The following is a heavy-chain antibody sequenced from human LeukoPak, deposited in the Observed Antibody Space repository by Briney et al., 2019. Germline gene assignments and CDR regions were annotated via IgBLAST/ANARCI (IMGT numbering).Heavy chain of an antibody. D-gene: IGHD1-26*01. CDR2: ISGGGDTT. CDR1: GFSFSSYT. V-gene: IGHV3-23*01. CDR3: ARSFYGHDPYYCYMDV. J-gene: IGHJ6*03. Sequence: GGSLRLSCSASGFSFSSYTMTWVRQAPGKGPEWVSIISGGGDTTFYTDSVKGRFTISRENAKNSLYLQMNSLRAEDTAVYYCARSFYGHDPYYCYMDVWGKGTTVTVSS.